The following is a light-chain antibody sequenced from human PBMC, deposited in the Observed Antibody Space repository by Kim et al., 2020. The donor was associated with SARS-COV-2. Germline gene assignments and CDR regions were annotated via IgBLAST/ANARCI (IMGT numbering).Light chain of an antibody. Sequence: DIQMTQSPSTLSASVGDRVTITCRASQSISTWLAWYQQKPGKAPKLLIYKASTLETGVPSRFSGSGSETEFTLTISSLQPDDFATYYCQQYNSHWTFGHGTKVDIK. CDR2: KAS. J-gene: IGKJ1*01. CDR3: QQYNSHWT. CDR1: QSISTW. V-gene: IGKV1-5*03.